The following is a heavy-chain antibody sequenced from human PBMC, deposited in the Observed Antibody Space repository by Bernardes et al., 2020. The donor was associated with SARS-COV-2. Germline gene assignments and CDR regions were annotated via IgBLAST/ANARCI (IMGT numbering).Heavy chain of an antibody. V-gene: IGHV2-5*02. Sequence: SGPTLVKPTQTLTLTCTFSGFSLSTSGVGVGWIRQPPGKALEWLALIYWDDDKRYSPSLKSRLTITKDTSKNQVVLTMTNMDPVDTATYYCAHRGRDCSGGSCYLGHFQHWGQGTLVTVSS. CDR1: GFSLSTSGVG. D-gene: IGHD2-15*01. CDR3: AHRGRDCSGGSCYLGHFQH. CDR2: IYWDDDK. J-gene: IGHJ1*01.